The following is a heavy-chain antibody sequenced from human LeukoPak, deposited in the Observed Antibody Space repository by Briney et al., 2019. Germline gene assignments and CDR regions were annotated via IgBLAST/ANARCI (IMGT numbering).Heavy chain of an antibody. CDR1: GGSISSGSYY. CDR2: IYTSGST. V-gene: IGHV4-61*02. Sequence: SQTLSLTCTVSGGSISSGSYYWSWIRQPAGKGLEWIGRIYTSGSTNYNPSLKSRVTISVDTSKNQFSQKLSSVAAADTAVYYCAREGYGDPLDYWGQGTLVTVSS. D-gene: IGHD4-17*01. CDR3: AREGYGDPLDY. J-gene: IGHJ4*02.